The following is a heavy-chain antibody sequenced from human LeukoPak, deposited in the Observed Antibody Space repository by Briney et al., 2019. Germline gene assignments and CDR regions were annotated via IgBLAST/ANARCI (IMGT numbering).Heavy chain of an antibody. CDR2: ISYDGSNK. CDR1: GFTFSSYG. D-gene: IGHD6-25*01. Sequence: PGGSLRLSCAASGFTFSSYGMHWVRQAPGKGLEWVAVISYDGSNKYYADSVKGRFTISRDNSKNTLYLQMNSLRAEDTAVYYCAIPGSPGSYYYGMDVWGQGTTVTVSS. CDR3: AIPGSPGSYYYGMDV. V-gene: IGHV3-30*03. J-gene: IGHJ6*02.